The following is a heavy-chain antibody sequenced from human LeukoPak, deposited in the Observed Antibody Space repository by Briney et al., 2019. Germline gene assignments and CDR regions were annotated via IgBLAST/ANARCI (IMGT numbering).Heavy chain of an antibody. CDR1: GGSISSYY. J-gene: IGHJ5*02. Sequence: SETLSLTCTASGGSISSYYWSWIRQPPGKGLEWIGYIYYSRSTNYNPSLKSRVTISVDTSKNQFSLKLSSVTAADTAVYYCARGEKYNWFDPWGQGTLVTVSS. V-gene: IGHV4-59*01. CDR2: IYYSRST. CDR3: ARGEKYNWFDP.